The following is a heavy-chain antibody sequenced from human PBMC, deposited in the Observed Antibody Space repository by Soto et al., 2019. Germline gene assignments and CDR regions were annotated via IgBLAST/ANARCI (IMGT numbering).Heavy chain of an antibody. D-gene: IGHD1-20*01. CDR3: ASRPRRISYMDV. CDR1: GGSVSSGAYY. V-gene: IGHV4-39*01. Sequence: SETLSLTCTVFGGSVSSGAYYWSWIRQAPGKGLEWIGSIYYSGSTYYNPSLKSRVTISVDTSKNQFSLKLSSVTAADTAVYYCASRPRRISYMDVWGKGTTVTVSS. CDR2: IYYSGST. J-gene: IGHJ6*03.